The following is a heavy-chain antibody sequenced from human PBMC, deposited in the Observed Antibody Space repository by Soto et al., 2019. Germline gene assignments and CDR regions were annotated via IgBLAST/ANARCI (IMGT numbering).Heavy chain of an antibody. CDR2: ISAYNGNT. J-gene: IGHJ4*02. V-gene: IGHV1-18*01. D-gene: IGHD6-19*01. CDR3: ARDRTVGDIAVAGSI. Sequence: ASVKVSCKASGYTFTSYGISWVRQAPGQGLEWMGWISAYNGNTNYAQKLQGRVTMTTDTSTSTAYMELRSLRSDDTAVYYCARDRTVGDIAVAGSIWGQGTLVTVSS. CDR1: GYTFTSYG.